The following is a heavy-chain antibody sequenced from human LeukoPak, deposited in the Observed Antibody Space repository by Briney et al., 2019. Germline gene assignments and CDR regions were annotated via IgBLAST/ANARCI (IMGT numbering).Heavy chain of an antibody. Sequence: GGSLRLSCAASGFTFSSYGMHWVRQAPGKGLEWVAAISYDGSNKYYADSVKGRFTISRDNSKNTPYLQMNSLRAEDTAVYHCATAPYSSGWLYGMDVWGQGTTVTVSS. D-gene: IGHD6-19*01. V-gene: IGHV3-30*03. CDR3: ATAPYSSGWLYGMDV. CDR1: GFTFSSYG. J-gene: IGHJ6*02. CDR2: ISYDGSNK.